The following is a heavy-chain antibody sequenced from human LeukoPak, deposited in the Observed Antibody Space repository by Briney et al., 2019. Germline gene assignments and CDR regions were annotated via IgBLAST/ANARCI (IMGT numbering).Heavy chain of an antibody. J-gene: IGHJ4*02. CDR2: INGGNGDT. V-gene: IGHV1-3*01. Sequence: ASVKVSCKASGYTFTSYAMHWVRQAPGQRLEWMGWINGGNGDTKYSQKFQGWVTMTRDTSISTAYMELSRLRSDDTAVYYCARAQNSYYYDSSGYQTTATDFDYWGQGTLVTVSS. CDR3: ARAQNSYYYDSSGYQTTATDFDY. CDR1: GYTFTSYA. D-gene: IGHD3-22*01.